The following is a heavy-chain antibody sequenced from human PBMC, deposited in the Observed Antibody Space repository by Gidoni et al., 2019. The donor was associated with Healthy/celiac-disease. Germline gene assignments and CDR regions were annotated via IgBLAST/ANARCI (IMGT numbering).Heavy chain of an antibody. Sequence: EVQLVESGGGLVQPGGSLRLSCAASGITVSSNYMSWVRQAPGKGLEWVSVIYSGGSTYYADSVKGRFTISRDNSKNTLYLQMNSLRAEDTAVYYCARDFSLPGSFDYWGQGTLVTVSS. D-gene: IGHD3-3*01. CDR3: ARDFSLPGSFDY. V-gene: IGHV3-66*02. J-gene: IGHJ4*02. CDR2: IYSGGST. CDR1: GITVSSNY.